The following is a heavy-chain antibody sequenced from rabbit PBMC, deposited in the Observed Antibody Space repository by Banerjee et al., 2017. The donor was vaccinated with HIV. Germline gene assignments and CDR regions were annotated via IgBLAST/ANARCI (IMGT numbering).Heavy chain of an antibody. CDR2: IYTGSGSS. D-gene: IGHD8-1*01. CDR1: GFSFSSW. V-gene: IGHV1S45*01. Sequence: QEQLEESGGDLVKPEGSLTLTCTASGFSFSSWICWVRQAPGKGPEWIACIYTGSGSSYYANWAKGRFTISKTSSTTVTLQMTSLTAADTATYFCARDLGGSSDLWGPGTL. J-gene: IGHJ4*01. CDR3: ARDLGGSSDL.